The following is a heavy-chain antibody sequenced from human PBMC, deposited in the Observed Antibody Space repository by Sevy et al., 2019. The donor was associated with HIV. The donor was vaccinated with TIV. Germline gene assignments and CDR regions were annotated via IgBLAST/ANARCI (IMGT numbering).Heavy chain of an antibody. Sequence: ASVKVSCKTSGYTFAAYYIHWVRQAPGQGPEWLGWIYPNGGDTTYAQKFQVRVTVTMSTSINTVYMELNRLRSDDTAVYYCARGKREEWLLYLDNWGQGTLVTVSS. D-gene: IGHD3-3*01. CDR3: ARGKREEWLLYLDN. J-gene: IGHJ4*02. CDR2: IYPNGGDT. CDR1: GYTFAAYY. V-gene: IGHV1-2*02.